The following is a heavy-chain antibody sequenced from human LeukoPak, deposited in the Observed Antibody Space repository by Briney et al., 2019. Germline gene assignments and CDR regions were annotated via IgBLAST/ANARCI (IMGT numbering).Heavy chain of an antibody. CDR1: GFTFRSYE. J-gene: IGHJ4*02. CDR2: ISSSGSTI. Sequence: GGSLRLSCAASGFTFRSYEMNWVRQAPGKGLEWVSYISSSGSTIYYADSVKGRFTISRDNSKNTLYLQMNSLRAEDTAVYYCARDLAEYSSSWYYFDYWGQGTLVTVSS. V-gene: IGHV3-48*01. CDR3: ARDLAEYSSSWYYFDY. D-gene: IGHD6-13*01.